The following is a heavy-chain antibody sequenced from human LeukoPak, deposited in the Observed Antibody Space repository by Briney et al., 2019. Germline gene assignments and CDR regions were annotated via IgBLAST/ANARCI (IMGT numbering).Heavy chain of an antibody. CDR2: ISSSSTYI. CDR1: GFTISTYS. Sequence: GGSLRLSCVASGFTISTYSMTWVRQAPGKGLEWVSSISSSSTYIYYTDSVRGRFTISRDNFKNSLYLQMNSLRAEDTAVYYCAKGGLNWFDPWGQGTLVTVSS. CDR3: AKGGLNWFDP. D-gene: IGHD3-10*01. J-gene: IGHJ5*02. V-gene: IGHV3-21*04.